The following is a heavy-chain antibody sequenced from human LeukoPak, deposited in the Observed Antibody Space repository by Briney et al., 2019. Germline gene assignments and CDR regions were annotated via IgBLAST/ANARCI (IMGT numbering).Heavy chain of an antibody. D-gene: IGHD2-15*01. V-gene: IGHV3-23*01. CDR2: ISGSGGTT. CDR1: GFTFSTYA. J-gene: IGHJ4*02. Sequence: GGSLRLSCAVSGFTFSTYAMSWVRQAPGKWLEWVSAISGSGGTTYYADSVKGRFTISRDNSRNTLSLQMNTLRAEDTAVYYCAKDRGYCSGGGCYRFDCWGQGTLVTVSS. CDR3: AKDRGYCSGGGCYRFDC.